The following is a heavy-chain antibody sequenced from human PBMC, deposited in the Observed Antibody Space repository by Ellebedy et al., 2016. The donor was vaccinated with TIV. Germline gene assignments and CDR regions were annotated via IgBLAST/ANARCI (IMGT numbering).Heavy chain of an antibody. V-gene: IGHV1-18*04. D-gene: IGHD1-26*01. CDR3: ARGWARDAFDI. Sequence: AASVKVSCKASGYTFTNYGLLWVRQAPGQGLEWMVWISAYNANTRYAQKLQGRVTMTTDTSTSTAYMELTSLKPDDTAVYYCARGWARDAFDIWGQGKMVTVSS. J-gene: IGHJ3*02. CDR1: GYTFTNYG. CDR2: ISAYNANT.